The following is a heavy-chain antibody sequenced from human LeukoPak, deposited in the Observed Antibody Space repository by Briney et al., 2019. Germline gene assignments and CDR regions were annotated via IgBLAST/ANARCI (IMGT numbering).Heavy chain of an antibody. D-gene: IGHD2-2*03. Sequence: PSETLSLTCTVSGGSISSSSYYWGWIRQPPGKGLEWIGSIYYSGSTYYNPSLKSRVTMSVDTSKNQFSLKLSSVTAADTAVYYCAREVDIVVVPAANLEGGRYYYYYMDVWGKGTTVTVSS. CDR1: GGSISSSSYY. V-gene: IGHV4-39*07. CDR3: AREVDIVVVPAANLEGGRYYYYYMDV. CDR2: IYYSGST. J-gene: IGHJ6*03.